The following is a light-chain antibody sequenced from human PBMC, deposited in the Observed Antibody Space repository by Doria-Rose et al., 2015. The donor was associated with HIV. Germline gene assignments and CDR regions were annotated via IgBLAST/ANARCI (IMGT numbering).Light chain of an antibody. V-gene: IGLV2-23*02. CDR1: SSDVGGYNY. CDR3: CSYAGRGAYV. J-gene: IGLJ1*01. CDR2: DVT. Sequence: QSALTQPASVSGSPGQSITISCTGTSSDVGGYNYVSWYQQHPGKAPKLMLYDVTKRPSGVSDRFSGSKSGNTASLTIPGLQAEDEADYYCCSYAGRGAYVFGTGTQVGV.